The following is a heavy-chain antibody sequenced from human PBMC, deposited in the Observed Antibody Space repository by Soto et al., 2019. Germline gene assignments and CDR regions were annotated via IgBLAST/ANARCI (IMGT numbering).Heavy chain of an antibody. CDR2: IYYSGST. CDR1: GGSISSGGYY. J-gene: IGHJ4*02. Sequence: SETLSLTCTVSGGSISSGGYYWSWIRQHPGKGLEWIGYIYYSGSTYYNPSLKSRVTISVDTSQNQFSLKLSSVTAADTAVYYCARDHRGYSYGYFDYWGQGTLVTVSS. V-gene: IGHV4-31*03. D-gene: IGHD5-18*01. CDR3: ARDHRGYSYGYFDY.